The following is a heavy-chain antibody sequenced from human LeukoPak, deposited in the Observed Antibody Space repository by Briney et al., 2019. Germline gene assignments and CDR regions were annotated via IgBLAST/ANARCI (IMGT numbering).Heavy chain of an antibody. V-gene: IGHV3-20*04. J-gene: IGHJ6*03. CDR2: INWNGGST. CDR3: ARRYCSSTSCLESYYYYYYMDV. CDR1: GFTFDDYG. Sequence: GGSLRLSCAASGFTFDDYGMSWVRQAPGKGLEWVSGINWNGGSTGYADSVKGRFTISRDNAKNSLYLQMNSLRAEDAAVYYCARRYCSSTSCLESYYYYYYMDVWGKGTTVTVSS. D-gene: IGHD2-2*01.